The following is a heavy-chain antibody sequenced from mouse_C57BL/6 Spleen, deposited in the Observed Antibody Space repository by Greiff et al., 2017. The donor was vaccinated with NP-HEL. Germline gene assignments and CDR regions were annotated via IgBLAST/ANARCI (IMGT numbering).Heavy chain of an antibody. V-gene: IGHV1-15*01. Sequence: QVQLKQSGAELVRPGASVTLSCKASGYTFTDYEMHWVKQTPVHGLEWIGAIDPETGGTAYNQKFKGKAILTADKSSSTAYMELRSLTSEDSAVYYCTRVYGNYGYYAMDYWGQGTSVTVSS. CDR1: GYTFTDYE. CDR3: TRVYGNYGYYAMDY. D-gene: IGHD2-1*01. J-gene: IGHJ4*01. CDR2: IDPETGGT.